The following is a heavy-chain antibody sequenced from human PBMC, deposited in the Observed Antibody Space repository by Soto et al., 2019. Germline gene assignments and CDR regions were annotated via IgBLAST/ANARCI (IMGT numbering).Heavy chain of an antibody. CDR1: GYTFTSYA. D-gene: IGHD3-10*01. V-gene: IGHV1-3*01. Sequence: QVQLVQSGAEVKKAGASVKVSCKASGYTFTSYAMHWVRQAPGQRLEWMGWINAGNGNTKYSQKFQGRVTITRDTSASTAYMELSSLRSEDTAVYYCARDATMVRALYDYWGQGTLVTVSS. J-gene: IGHJ4*02. CDR3: ARDATMVRALYDY. CDR2: INAGNGNT.